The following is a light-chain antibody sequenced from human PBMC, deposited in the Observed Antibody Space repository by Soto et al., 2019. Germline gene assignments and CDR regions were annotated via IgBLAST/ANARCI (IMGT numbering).Light chain of an antibody. Sequence: EIVLTQSPATLSSSQGESATLSCRASQSVDSYFAWYQQKPGQAPRLLIYDASNRATGIPARFSGSGSGTDFTLTISSLEPDDCAVNYCQQRGNWPVTFGQGTRGDIK. CDR2: DAS. CDR3: QQRGNWPVT. J-gene: IGKJ1*01. CDR1: QSVDSY. V-gene: IGKV3-11*01.